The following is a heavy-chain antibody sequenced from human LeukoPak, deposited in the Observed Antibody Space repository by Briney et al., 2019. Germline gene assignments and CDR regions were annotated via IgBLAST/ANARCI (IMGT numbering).Heavy chain of an antibody. CDR3: ARDKGEMATVTSFDY. V-gene: IGHV1-69*04. Sequence: SVKVSCKASGGTFSSYAISWVRQAPGQGLEWMGRIIPILGIANYAQKFQGRVTITADKSTSTAYMELSRLRSDDTAVYYCARDKGEMATVTSFDYWGQGTLVTVSS. D-gene: IGHD5-24*01. CDR1: GGTFSSYA. J-gene: IGHJ4*02. CDR2: IIPILGIA.